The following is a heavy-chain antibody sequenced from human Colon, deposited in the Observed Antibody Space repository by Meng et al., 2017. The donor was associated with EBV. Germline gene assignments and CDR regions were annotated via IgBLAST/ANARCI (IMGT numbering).Heavy chain of an antibody. Sequence: ASGPGWVARSGTPPPTLPAPGGSLRSSYWWSWVRQPPEKGLEWIGEIYRGGGTNYNPSFKSRVTISVDTSNNHFSLKLSYVTAADTAVYYCARVRVIPAAVGFDYWGQGTLVTVSS. D-gene: IGHD2-2*01. J-gene: IGHJ4*02. CDR1: GGSLRSSYW. V-gene: IGHV4-4*02. CDR2: IYRGGGT. CDR3: ARVRVIPAAVGFDY.